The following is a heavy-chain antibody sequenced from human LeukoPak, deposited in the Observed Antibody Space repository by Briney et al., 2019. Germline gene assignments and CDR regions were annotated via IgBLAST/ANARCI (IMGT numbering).Heavy chain of an antibody. CDR3: ERRRDLYSGSYYPFDY. Sequence: GESLKISSKGSGYSFTSYWISWGRQMPGKGLEWMGIIYPSDSDTRYSPTFKGEVTISANKPISTAYLQWSSLKASDTAMYYCERRRDLYSGSYYPFDYWGQGTLVTVSS. J-gene: IGHJ4*02. CDR1: GYSFTSYW. D-gene: IGHD1-26*01. CDR2: IYPSDSDT. V-gene: IGHV5-51*01.